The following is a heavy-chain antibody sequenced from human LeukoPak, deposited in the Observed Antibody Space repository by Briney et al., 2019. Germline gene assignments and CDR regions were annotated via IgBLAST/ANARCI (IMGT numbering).Heavy chain of an antibody. CDR1: GGSISSGGYY. D-gene: IGHD4-11*01. V-gene: IGHV4-31*03. CDR2: IYYSGST. J-gene: IGHJ6*03. Sequence: PSETVSLICTVSGGSISSGGYYGSWIRQHPGKGLEWMGYIYYSGSTYYNPSLKSRVTISVDTSKNQFSLKLSSVTAADTAVYYCARVGMDYRHYYYSMDVWGQGTMVTVSS. CDR3: ARVGMDYRHYYYSMDV.